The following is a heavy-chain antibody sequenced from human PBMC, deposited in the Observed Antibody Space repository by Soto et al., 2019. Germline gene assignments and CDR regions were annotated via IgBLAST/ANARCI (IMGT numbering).Heavy chain of an antibody. Sequence: VGSLRLSCAASGFTFSDYYMSWIRQAPGKGLEWVSYISSSGSTIYYADSVKGRFTISRDNAKNSLYLQMNSLRAEDTAVYYCAREPDSSATHYYYGMDVWGQGTTVTVSS. J-gene: IGHJ6*02. CDR3: AREPDSSATHYYYGMDV. CDR1: GFTFSDYY. CDR2: ISSSGSTI. V-gene: IGHV3-11*01. D-gene: IGHD3-22*01.